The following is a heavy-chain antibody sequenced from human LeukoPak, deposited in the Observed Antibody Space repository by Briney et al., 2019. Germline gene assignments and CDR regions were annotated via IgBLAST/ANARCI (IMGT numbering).Heavy chain of an antibody. D-gene: IGHD5-18*01. CDR2: ISAYNGNT. J-gene: IGHJ6*02. V-gene: IGHV1-18*01. CDR3: AREKGYPSYYYYYGMDV. CDR1: GYTFTSYG. Sequence: RASVTVSFKASGYTFTSYGISWVRQAPGQGLEWMGWISAYNGNTNYAQKLQGRVTLTTDTSTSTAYMELRSLRSDDTAVYYCAREKGYPSYYYYYGMDVWGQGTTVTVSS.